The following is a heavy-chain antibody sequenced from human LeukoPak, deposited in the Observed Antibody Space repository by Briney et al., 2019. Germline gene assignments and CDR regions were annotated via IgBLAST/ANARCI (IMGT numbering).Heavy chain of an antibody. D-gene: IGHD3-3*01. CDR1: GFTFSSYG. Sequence: GGSLRLSCAASGFTFSSYGMHWVRQAPGKGLEWVAVIWYDGSNKYYADSVKGRFTISRDNSKNTLYLQMNSLRAEDTAVYYCARAGPLRFLEWLPYDAFDIWAKGQWSPSLQ. V-gene: IGHV3-33*01. CDR2: IWYDGSNK. CDR3: ARAGPLRFLEWLPYDAFDI. J-gene: IGHJ3*02.